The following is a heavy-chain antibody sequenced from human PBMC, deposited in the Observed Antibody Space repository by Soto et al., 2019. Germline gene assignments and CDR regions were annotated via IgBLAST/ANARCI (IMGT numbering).Heavy chain of an antibody. V-gene: IGHV3-23*01. CDR2: ISGSGSGT. Sequence: GGSLRLSCAASGFTFSSYAMSWVRQAPGKGLEWISLISGSGSGTFYADSVKGRFTISRDNSKNSLYLQMNSLRAEDTAIYYCAKFRTDSDYWGQGTLVTVSS. CDR1: GFTFSSYA. J-gene: IGHJ4*02. CDR3: AKFRTDSDY.